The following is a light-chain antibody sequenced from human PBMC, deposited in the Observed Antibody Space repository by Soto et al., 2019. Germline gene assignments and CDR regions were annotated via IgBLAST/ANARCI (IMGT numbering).Light chain of an antibody. CDR2: GAS. Sequence: EIVLTQSPGTLSLSPGERATLSCRASQSVTNSFLAWYQQKPGQAPRLLIYGASRRATGFPDRFTGSGSGTDFTLIISRLEPEDFAVYYCQQYVSSPWAFGQGTKVEIK. CDR3: QQYVSSPWA. J-gene: IGKJ1*01. CDR1: QSVTNSF. V-gene: IGKV3-20*01.